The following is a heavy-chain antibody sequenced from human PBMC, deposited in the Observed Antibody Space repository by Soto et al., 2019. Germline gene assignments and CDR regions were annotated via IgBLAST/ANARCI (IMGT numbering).Heavy chain of an antibody. V-gene: IGHV3-30-3*01. J-gene: IGHJ4*02. CDR2: ISYDGSNK. CDR1: GFTFSSYA. D-gene: IGHD5-18*01. CDR3: ANLGGTAMVHFDY. Sequence: SLRLSCAASGFTFSSYAMHWVRQAPGKGLEWVAVISYDGSNKYYADSVKGRFTISRDNSKNTLYLQMNSLRAEDTAVYYCANLGGTAMVHFDYWGQGALVTVSS.